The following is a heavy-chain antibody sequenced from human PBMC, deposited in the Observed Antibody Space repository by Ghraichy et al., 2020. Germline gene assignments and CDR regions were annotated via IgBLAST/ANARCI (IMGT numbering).Heavy chain of an antibody. Sequence: GGSLRLSCAVSGFYVRSNYMGWVRQAPGTGLEWVSVIYSGGTTYYSASVKGRFTMSRDNSKNTLYLQLDSLRVDDSAVYYCARAGATTARRNGLDVWGQGTTVTVSS. V-gene: IGHV3-53*01. D-gene: IGHD1-14*01. CDR2: IYSGGTT. CDR1: GFYVRSNY. J-gene: IGHJ6*02. CDR3: ARAGATTARRNGLDV.